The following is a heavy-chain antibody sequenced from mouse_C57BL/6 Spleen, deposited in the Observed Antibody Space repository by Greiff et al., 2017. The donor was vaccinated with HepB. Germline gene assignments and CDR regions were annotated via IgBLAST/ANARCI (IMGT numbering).Heavy chain of an antibody. CDR3: ARPGGGSGGFAY. CDR1: GFTFSDYG. CDR2: ISSGSSTI. V-gene: IGHV5-17*01. D-gene: IGHD3-2*02. J-gene: IGHJ3*01. Sequence: DVMLVESGGGLVKPGGSLKLSCAASGFTFSDYGMHWVRQAPEKGLEWVAYISSGSSTIYYADTLKGRCTISRDNAKNTLFLQMTSLRSEDTAMYYCARPGGGSGGFAYWGQGTLVTVSA.